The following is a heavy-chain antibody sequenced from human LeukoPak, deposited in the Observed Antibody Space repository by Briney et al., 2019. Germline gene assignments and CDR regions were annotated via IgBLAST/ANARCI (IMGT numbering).Heavy chain of an antibody. D-gene: IGHD6-13*01. Sequence: VKPSETLSLTCTVSGFSISSSSYYWGWLRQAPGKGLEWIGSIYYSVSTYYTPSLKSLVTISVDTSKNQFSLKLSSVTAADTAVYYCARLKGAAAGTSWGQGTLVTVSS. CDR1: GFSISSSSYY. CDR2: IYYSVST. V-gene: IGHV4-39*01. CDR3: ARLKGAAAGTS. J-gene: IGHJ4*02.